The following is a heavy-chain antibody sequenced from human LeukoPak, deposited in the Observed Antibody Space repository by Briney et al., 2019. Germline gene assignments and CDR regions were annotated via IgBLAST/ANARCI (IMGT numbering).Heavy chain of an antibody. CDR2: IYPGDSDT. D-gene: IGHD3-16*02. V-gene: IGHV5-51*01. CDR1: GYRFTSYW. J-gene: IGHJ6*03. Sequence: GGFLEISRKGSGYRFTSYWIGWVRQVPGKGLEWMGIIYPGDSDTRYRPSFQGQVTISADKSISTAYLQWSSLKASDTAMYYCARLSITGCMDVWGKGTTVTVSS. CDR3: ARLSITGCMDV.